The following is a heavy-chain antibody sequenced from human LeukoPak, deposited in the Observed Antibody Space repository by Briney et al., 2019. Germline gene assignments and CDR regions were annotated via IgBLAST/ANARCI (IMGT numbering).Heavy chain of an antibody. V-gene: IGHV3-53*01. D-gene: IGHD2-21*02. J-gene: IGHJ4*02. CDR2: IYSGGST. Sequence: GVSLRLSCAASGFTVSSNYMSWVRQAPGKGLEWVSVIYSGGSTYYADSVKGRFTISRDNSKNTLYLQMNSLRAEDTAVYYCPRGALGGDLDYWGQGTLVTVSS. CDR1: GFTVSSNY. CDR3: PRGALGGDLDY.